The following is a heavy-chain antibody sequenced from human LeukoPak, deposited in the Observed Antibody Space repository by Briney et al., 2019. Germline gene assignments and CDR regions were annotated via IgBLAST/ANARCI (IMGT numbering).Heavy chain of an antibody. V-gene: IGHV3-7*01. D-gene: IGHD3-3*01. CDR3: ARGGRFYDFWSGSLVFDI. CDR1: GFTFSSYW. CDR2: IRQDGSEK. Sequence: GGSLRLSCAASGFTFSSYWMSWVRQAPGKGLEWVANIRQDGSEKYYVDSVKGQFTISRDNAKNSLYLQMNSLRAEDTAVYYCARGGRFYDFWSGSLVFDIWGQGTMVTVSS. J-gene: IGHJ3*02.